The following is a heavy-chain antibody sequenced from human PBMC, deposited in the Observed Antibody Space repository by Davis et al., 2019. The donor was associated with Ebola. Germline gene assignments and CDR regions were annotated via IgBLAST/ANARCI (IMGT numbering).Heavy chain of an antibody. D-gene: IGHD4-17*01. CDR2: ISVRSIT. CDR1: GFIFSSYA. Sequence: PGGSLRLSCAASGFIFSSYAMSWVRQAPGKGLEWVSSISVRSITYHADSVKGRFTISRDNSKNTLYLQMNSLRAEDTAVYYCAKVHPTTPVTTGWFDPWGQGTMVTVSS. CDR3: AKVHPTTPVTTGWFDP. V-gene: IGHV3-23*01. J-gene: IGHJ5*02.